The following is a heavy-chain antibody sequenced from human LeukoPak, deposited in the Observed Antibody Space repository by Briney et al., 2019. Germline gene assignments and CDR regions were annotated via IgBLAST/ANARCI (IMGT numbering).Heavy chain of an antibody. CDR1: GGSISSYY. V-gene: IGHV4-59*08. J-gene: IGHJ5*02. CDR2: IYYSGST. D-gene: IGHD4-17*01. CDR3: ARHGGVTVTEVLGNWFDP. Sequence: SETLSLTCTVSGGSISSYYWSWIRQPPGKGLEWIGYIYYSGSTNYNPSLKSRVTISVDTSKNQFSLKLSSVTAADTAVYYCARHGGVTVTEVLGNWFDPWGQGTLVTVSS.